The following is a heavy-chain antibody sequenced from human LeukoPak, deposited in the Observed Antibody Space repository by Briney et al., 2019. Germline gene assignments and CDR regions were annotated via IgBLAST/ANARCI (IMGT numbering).Heavy chain of an antibody. Sequence: PGGSLRLSCAASGFTFSSYWMHWVRQAPGKGLVWVSRINSDGSSTSYADSVKGRFTISRDNAKNTPYLQMNSLRAEDTAVYYCARESRGPYSYGFDYWGQGTLVTVSS. CDR1: GFTFSSYW. CDR2: INSDGSST. D-gene: IGHD5-18*01. V-gene: IGHV3-74*01. CDR3: ARESRGPYSYGFDY. J-gene: IGHJ4*02.